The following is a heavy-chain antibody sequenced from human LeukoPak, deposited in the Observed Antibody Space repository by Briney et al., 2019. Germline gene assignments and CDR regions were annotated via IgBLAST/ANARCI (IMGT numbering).Heavy chain of an antibody. Sequence: GGSLSLSCAASGFTFSSYGMHWVRQAPGKGLEWVAVIWYDGSKEYYVESVKGRFTISRDNSKSTLYLQMNSLRAEDTAVYYCARANYGSGSNYYYGLDVWGQGTTVTVSS. CDR2: IWYDGSKE. V-gene: IGHV3-33*01. D-gene: IGHD3-10*01. J-gene: IGHJ6*02. CDR1: GFTFSSYG. CDR3: ARANYGSGSNYYYGLDV.